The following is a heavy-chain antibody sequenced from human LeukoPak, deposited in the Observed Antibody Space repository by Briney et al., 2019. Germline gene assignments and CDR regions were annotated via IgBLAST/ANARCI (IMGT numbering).Heavy chain of an antibody. Sequence: GGSLRLSCAASGFTFSSYAMSWVRQAPGKGLEWVSAISGSGGSTYYADSVKGRFTISRDNAKNSLYLQMNSLRAEDTAVYYCARVGPESYYYYGMDVWGQGTTVTVSS. CDR1: GFTFSSYA. CDR2: ISGSGGST. CDR3: ARVGPESYYYYGMDV. J-gene: IGHJ6*02. V-gene: IGHV3-23*01.